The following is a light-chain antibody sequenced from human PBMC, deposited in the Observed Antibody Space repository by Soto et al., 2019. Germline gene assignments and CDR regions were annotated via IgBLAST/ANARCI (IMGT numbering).Light chain of an antibody. V-gene: IGKV1-9*01. J-gene: IGKJ2*01. Sequence: DIQLTQSPSFLSASVGDRVTITCRASQGISSYLPWYQQKPGKAPKLLIYAASTLQSGVPSRFSGSGSGTEFTLTISSLQPEDFGTYYCQQINSYPYTFGQGTKLEIK. CDR3: QQINSYPYT. CDR1: QGISSY. CDR2: AAS.